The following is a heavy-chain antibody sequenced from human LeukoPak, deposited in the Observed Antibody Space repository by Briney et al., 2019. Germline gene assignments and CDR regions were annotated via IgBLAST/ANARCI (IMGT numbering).Heavy chain of an antibody. CDR2: FDPEDGET. CDR3: ATRSAFGSYFDY. D-gene: IGHD1-26*01. V-gene: IGHV1-24*01. CDR1: GYTLTELS. Sequence: ASVKVSCKVSGYTLTELSMHWVRQAPGQGLEWMGGFDPEDGETIYAQKFQGRVTMTEDTSTDTAYKELSSLRSEDTAVYYCATRSAFGSYFDYWGQGTLVTVSS. J-gene: IGHJ4*02.